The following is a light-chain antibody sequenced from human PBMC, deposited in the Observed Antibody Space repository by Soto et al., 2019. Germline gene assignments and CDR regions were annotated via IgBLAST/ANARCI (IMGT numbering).Light chain of an antibody. CDR3: QQIYSTPWT. Sequence: DIQMTQSPSSLSASVGDRVTITCRASQSISSYVNWYQQKPGKAPNLLIYSASTLQSVVPSRFTGGGSGTDFSLTINSLEPEDFATYICQQIYSTPWTFGQGTKVEI. CDR2: SAS. V-gene: IGKV1-39*01. CDR1: QSISSY. J-gene: IGKJ1*01.